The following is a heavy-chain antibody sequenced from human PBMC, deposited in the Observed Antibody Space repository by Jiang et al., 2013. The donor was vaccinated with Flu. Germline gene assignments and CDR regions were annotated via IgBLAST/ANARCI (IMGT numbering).Heavy chain of an antibody. CDR2: TYFTGST. CDR3: ARDYGDCTSTTCYRGRFDY. V-gene: IGHV4-59*01. Sequence: LLKPSETLSLTCTVSGGSISPYVLGLDPAAPGKGLEWIGYTYFTGSTSYNPSLQSRVTISVDMSKSQFSLRLSSVTAADTAVYYCARDYGDCTSTTCYRGRFDYWGQGTLVTVSS. J-gene: IGHJ4*02. CDR1: GGSISPYV. D-gene: IGHD2-2*01.